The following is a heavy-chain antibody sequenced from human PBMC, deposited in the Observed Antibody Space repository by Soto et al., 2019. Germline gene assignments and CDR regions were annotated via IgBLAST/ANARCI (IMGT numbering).Heavy chain of an antibody. CDR2: INPANGTT. CDR3: ARDIVSLGPRANDDFDV. CDR1: GFTFSDTL. V-gene: IGHV1-3*01. Sequence: QVQLVQSGAEMKKPGASLNISCQASGFTFSDTLINCVRQGPGQGLEWMGWINPANGTTRYSASFQGRVTISSLSAASTASVALSDLKSEDTAVSYCARDIVSLGPRANDDFDVWGQGTMITVDS. J-gene: IGHJ3*01. D-gene: IGHD1-26*01.